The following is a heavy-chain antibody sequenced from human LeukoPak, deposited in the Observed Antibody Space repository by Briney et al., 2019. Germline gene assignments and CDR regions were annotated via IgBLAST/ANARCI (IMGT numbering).Heavy chain of an antibody. CDR1: GGTFSSYA. D-gene: IGHD2-15*01. CDR2: IIPILDIA. V-gene: IGHV1-69*04. J-gene: IGHJ4*02. CDR3: ARGEVVVAATSFDY. Sequence: SVKVSCKASGGTFSSYAISWVRQAPGQGLEWMGRIIPILDIANYAQKFQGRVTITADKSTSTAYMELSSLRSEDTAVYYCARGEVVVAATSFDYWGQGTLVTVSS.